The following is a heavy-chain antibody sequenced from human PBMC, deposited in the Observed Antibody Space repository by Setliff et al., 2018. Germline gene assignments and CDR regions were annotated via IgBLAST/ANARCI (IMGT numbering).Heavy chain of an antibody. CDR1: GYTLTELS. CDR2: FDPEDGET. D-gene: IGHD3-22*01. V-gene: IGHV1-24*01. J-gene: IGHJ3*02. CDR3: ATTHYDSSGYYYLERSAFDI. Sequence: ASVKVSCKVSGYTLTELSRHWVRQAPGKGLEWMGGFDPEDGETIYAQKFQGRVTMTEDTSTDTAYMELSSLRSEDTAVYYCATTHYDSSGYYYLERSAFDIWGQETMVTVSS.